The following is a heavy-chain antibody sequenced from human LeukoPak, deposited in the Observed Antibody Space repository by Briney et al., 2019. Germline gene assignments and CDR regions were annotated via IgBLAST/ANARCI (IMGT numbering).Heavy chain of an antibody. CDR3: ATLTGYAPYFDY. D-gene: IGHD3-9*01. V-gene: IGHV1-18*01. J-gene: IGHJ4*02. Sequence: ASVKVSCKASGYTFTSYGTSWVRQAPGQGLEWMGWISAYNGNTIYAQKFQGRVTMTEDTSTDTAYMELSSLRSEDTAVYYCATLTGYAPYFDYWGQGTLVTVSS. CDR1: GYTFTSYG. CDR2: ISAYNGNT.